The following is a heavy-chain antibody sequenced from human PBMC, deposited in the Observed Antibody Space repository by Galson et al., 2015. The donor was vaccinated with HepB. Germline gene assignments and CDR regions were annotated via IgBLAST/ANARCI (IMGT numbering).Heavy chain of an antibody. CDR2: IWYDGSNK. CDR1: GFTFSSYG. V-gene: IGHV3-33*06. D-gene: IGHD2-2*01. J-gene: IGHJ6*02. CDR3: AKDLAAHYLFVVPAARGGGMDV. Sequence: SLRLSCAASGFTFSSYGMHWVRQAPGKGLEWVAVIWYDGSNKYYADSVKGRFTISRDNSKNTLYLQMNSLRAEDTAVYYCAKDLAAHYLFVVPAARGGGMDVWGQGTTVTVSS.